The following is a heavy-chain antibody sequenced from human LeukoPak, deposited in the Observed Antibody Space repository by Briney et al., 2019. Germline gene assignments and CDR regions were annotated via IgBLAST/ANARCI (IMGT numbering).Heavy chain of an antibody. V-gene: IGHV3-30-3*01. CDR2: ISYDGSNK. D-gene: IGHD3-22*01. J-gene: IGHJ4*02. CDR1: GFTFSSYA. CDR3: ARTFYYDNSGYRHLDF. Sequence: GGSLRLSCAASGFTFSSYAMHWVRQAPGKGLEWVAVISYDGSNKYYADSVKGRFTISRDNSKNTLYLQMNSLRAEDTAVYYCARTFYYDNSGYRHLDFWGQGTLVTVSS.